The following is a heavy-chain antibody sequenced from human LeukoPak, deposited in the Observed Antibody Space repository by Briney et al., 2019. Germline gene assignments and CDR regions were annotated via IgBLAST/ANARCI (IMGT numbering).Heavy chain of an antibody. CDR2: INHSGGT. D-gene: IGHD3-10*01. CDR1: GGSISSYY. J-gene: IGHJ6*03. V-gene: IGHV4-34*01. CDR3: ARGKGRVYYYYYYMDV. Sequence: SETLSLTCTVSGGSISSYYWSWIRQPPGKGLEWIGEINHSGGTNYNPSLKSRVTISVDTSKNQFSLKLSSVTAADTAVYYCARGKGRVYYYYYYMDVWGKGTTVTVSS.